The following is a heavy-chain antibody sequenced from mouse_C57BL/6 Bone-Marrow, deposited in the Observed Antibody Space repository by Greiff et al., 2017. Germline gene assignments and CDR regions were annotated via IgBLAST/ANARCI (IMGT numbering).Heavy chain of an antibody. V-gene: IGHV5-4*03. Sequence: EVKLVESGGGLVKPGGSLKLSCAASGFTFSSYAMSWVRQTPEKRLEWVATISDGGSYTYYPDNVKGRFTISRDNAKNNLYLQMSHLKSEDTAMYYCARAGSYYFDYWGQGTTLTVSS. CDR1: GFTFSSYA. J-gene: IGHJ2*01. CDR2: ISDGGSYT. CDR3: ARAGSYYFDY.